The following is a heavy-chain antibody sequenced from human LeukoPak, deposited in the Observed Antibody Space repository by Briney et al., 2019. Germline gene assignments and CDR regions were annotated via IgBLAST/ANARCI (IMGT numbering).Heavy chain of an antibody. Sequence: SETLSLTCTVSGGSISSYYWNWIRQPAGKGLEWIGRIHTSGSTNYNPSLKSRVTVSVDTSRNQFSLKLSSVTAADTAVYYCARAHAEPRLTQTYKPGRLGHAFDIWGQGTMVTVSS. CDR1: GGSISSYY. D-gene: IGHD1-14*01. V-gene: IGHV4-4*07. J-gene: IGHJ3*02. CDR3: ARAHAEPRLTQTYKPGRLGHAFDI. CDR2: IHTSGST.